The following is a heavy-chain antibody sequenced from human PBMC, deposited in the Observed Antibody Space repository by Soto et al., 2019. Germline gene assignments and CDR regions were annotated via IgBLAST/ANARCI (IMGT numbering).Heavy chain of an antibody. D-gene: IGHD2-21*02. CDR3: ARGGHIAVVTASFDY. CDR2: IHPSGGGS. Sequence: GTSVKVSCEPCGDSLNTYYLHWVRQAPGQGLEWMGIIHPSGGGSTYAQKFLGRVTMTRDTSTSTVFMELSSLRSADTAVYYCARGGHIAVVTASFDYWGQGTLVTVSS. V-gene: IGHV1-46*02. CDR1: GDSLNTYY. J-gene: IGHJ4*02.